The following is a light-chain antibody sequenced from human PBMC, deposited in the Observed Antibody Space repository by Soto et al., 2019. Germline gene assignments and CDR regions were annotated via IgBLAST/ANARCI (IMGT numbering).Light chain of an antibody. J-gene: IGKJ1*01. V-gene: IGKV1-5*01. Sequence: IQLTQSPSTLSASVGDRVTITCRASQSISSWLAWYQQKPGKAPKLLIYAASTLQSGVPSRFSGSGSGTDFTLTISSLQPDDFATYYCQQHNSYSQAFGQGTKLDIK. CDR1: QSISSW. CDR3: QQHNSYSQA. CDR2: AAS.